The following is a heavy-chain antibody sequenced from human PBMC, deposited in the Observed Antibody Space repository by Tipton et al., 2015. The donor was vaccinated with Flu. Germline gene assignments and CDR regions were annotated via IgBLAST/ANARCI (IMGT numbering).Heavy chain of an antibody. J-gene: IGHJ5*01. Sequence: TLSLTCAVSGYSISSGYYWGWIRQPPGKGLEWIGSINHSGTTYYNPSLKSRVTISVDTSKNQFSLKLTSVTAADTAVYYCARDQWEYIRGFDSWGQGTLVTVSP. D-gene: IGHD2/OR15-2a*01. CDR1: GYSISSGYY. CDR3: ARDQWEYIRGFDS. V-gene: IGHV4-38-2*02. CDR2: INHSGTT.